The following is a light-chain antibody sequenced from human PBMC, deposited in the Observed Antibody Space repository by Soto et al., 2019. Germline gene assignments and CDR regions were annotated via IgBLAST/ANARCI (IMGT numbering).Light chain of an antibody. V-gene: IGKV3-15*01. CDR1: QSVSSN. CDR2: GAS. J-gene: IGKJ3*01. CDR3: QQYNSCLGT. Sequence: EIVMTQSPATLSASPGERATLSCRASQSVSSNLAWYQQKPGQAPRLLIYGASTRATGIPARFSGSGSGTEFTLTISSLQSEDFAVYYCQQYNSCLGTFGPGTKVDI.